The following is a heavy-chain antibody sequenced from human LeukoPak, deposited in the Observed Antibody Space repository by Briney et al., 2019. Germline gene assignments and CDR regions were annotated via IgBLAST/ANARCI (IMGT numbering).Heavy chain of an antibody. D-gene: IGHD3-22*01. CDR2: IYYSGST. CDR3: ARGVYGEAYCYDSSGYHFDY. Sequence: SETLSLTCTVSGGSISSYYWSWIRQPPGKGLEWIGYIYYSGSTNYNPSLKSRVTISVDTSKNQFSLKLSSVTAADTAVYYCARGVYGEAYCYDSSGYHFDYWGQGTLVTVSS. CDR1: GGSISSYY. J-gene: IGHJ4*02. V-gene: IGHV4-59*01.